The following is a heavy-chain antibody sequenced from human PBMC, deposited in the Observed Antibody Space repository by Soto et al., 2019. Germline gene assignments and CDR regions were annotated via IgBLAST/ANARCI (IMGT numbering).Heavy chain of an antibody. J-gene: IGHJ4*02. CDR3: ARDASSGWFVY. CDR2: IWYDGSNK. CDR1: GFTFSSYG. D-gene: IGHD6-19*01. Sequence: QVQLVESGGGVVQPGRSLRLSCAASGFTFSSYGMHWVRQAPGKGLEWVAGIWYDGSNKYYADSVKGRFTISRDNSKNTLYLQMNSLRAEDTAVYYCARDASSGWFVYWGQGPLVTVSS. V-gene: IGHV3-33*01.